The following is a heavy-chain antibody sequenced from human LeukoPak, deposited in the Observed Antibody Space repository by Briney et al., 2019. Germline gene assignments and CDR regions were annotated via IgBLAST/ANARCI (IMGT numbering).Heavy chain of an antibody. V-gene: IGHV3-74*01. J-gene: IGHJ5*02. Sequence: GGSLRLSCAVSGFTFSSYWMHWVRQALGKGLVWVSRIDRDGSRINYADSVKGRFTISRDNGKNTLFLQMNSLRAEDTAVYYCARDRTLWDYYDSSGYFSWGQGTLVTVSS. D-gene: IGHD3-22*01. CDR1: GFTFSSYW. CDR2: IDRDGSRI. CDR3: ARDRTLWDYYDSSGYFS.